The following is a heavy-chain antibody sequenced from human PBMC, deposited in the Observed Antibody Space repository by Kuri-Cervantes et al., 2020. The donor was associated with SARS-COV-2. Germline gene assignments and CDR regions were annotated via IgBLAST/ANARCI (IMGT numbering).Heavy chain of an antibody. CDR3: ARDFTLRYCSGGSCYSPYNWFDP. CDR2: IYHSGST. J-gene: IGHJ5*02. V-gene: IGHV4-4*02. CDR1: GDSISSSNW. Sequence: SETLSLTCAVSGDSISSSNWWSWVRQPPGKGLEWIGSIYHSGSTYYNPSLKSRVTISVDTSKNQFSLKLSSVTAADTAVYYCARDFTLRYCSGGSCYSPYNWFDPWGQGTLVTVSS. D-gene: IGHD2-15*01.